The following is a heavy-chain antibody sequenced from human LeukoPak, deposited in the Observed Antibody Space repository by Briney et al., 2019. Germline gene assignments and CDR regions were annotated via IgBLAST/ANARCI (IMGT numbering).Heavy chain of an antibody. CDR1: GGTFSSYA. V-gene: IGHV1-69*05. D-gene: IGHD5-18*01. J-gene: IGHJ5*02. CDR2: IIPIFGIA. Sequence: ASVKVSYKASGGTFSSYAISWVRQAPGQGLEWMGGIIPIFGIANYAQKFQGRVTITTDESTSTAYMELSSLRSEDTAVYYCARGWKGYSYENWFDPWGQGTLVTVSS. CDR3: ARGWKGYSYENWFDP.